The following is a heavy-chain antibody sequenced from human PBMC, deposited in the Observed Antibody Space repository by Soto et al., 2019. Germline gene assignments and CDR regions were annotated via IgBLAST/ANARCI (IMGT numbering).Heavy chain of an antibody. D-gene: IGHD1-20*01. Sequence: VASVKVSCKASGGTFSSYAISWVRQAPGQGLEWMGGIIPIFGTANYAQKFQGRVTITADESTSTAYMELSSLRSEDTAVYYCARLPSVTGTSGYGMDVWGQGTTVTVSS. CDR2: IIPIFGTA. CDR1: GGTFSSYA. J-gene: IGHJ6*02. CDR3: ARLPSVTGTSGYGMDV. V-gene: IGHV1-69*13.